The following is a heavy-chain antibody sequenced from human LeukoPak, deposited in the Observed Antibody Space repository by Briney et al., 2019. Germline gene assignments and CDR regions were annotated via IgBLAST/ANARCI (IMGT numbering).Heavy chain of an antibody. J-gene: IGHJ4*02. V-gene: IGHV3-30-3*01. CDR3: ARASGWYDY. CDR2: ISYDGSNK. Sequence: PGRSLRLSCAASGFTFSSYAMPWVRQAPGKGLEWVAVISYDGSNKYYADSVKGRFTISRDNSKNTLYLQMNSLRAEDTAVYYCARASGWYDYWGQGTLVTVFS. D-gene: IGHD6-19*01. CDR1: GFTFSSYA.